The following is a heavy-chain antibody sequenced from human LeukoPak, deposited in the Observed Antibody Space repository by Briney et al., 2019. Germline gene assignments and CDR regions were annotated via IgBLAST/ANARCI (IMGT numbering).Heavy chain of an antibody. V-gene: IGHV4-31*03. J-gene: IGHJ3*02. D-gene: IGHD3-16*01. Sequence: SETLSLTCTVSGGSISSGSYYWGWIRQHPGKGLEWIGYIYYSGSTHYNPSLKSRVTISVDTSKNQFSLKTSSVTAADTAVYNCARDNLGGFDIWGQGTMVTVSS. CDR3: ARDNLGGFDI. CDR1: GGSISSGSYY. CDR2: IYYSGST.